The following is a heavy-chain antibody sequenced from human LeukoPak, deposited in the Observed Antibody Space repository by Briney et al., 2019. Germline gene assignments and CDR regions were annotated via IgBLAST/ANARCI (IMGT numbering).Heavy chain of an antibody. Sequence: PSETLSLTCAVYGGSFSGYYWSWIRQPPGKGLEWIGEINHSGSTNYNPSLKSRVTTSVDTSKNQFSLKLSSVTAADTAVYYSARGLSSSSPTAFDIWGQGTMVTVSS. CDR2: INHSGST. D-gene: IGHD6-6*01. CDR3: ARGLSSSSPTAFDI. J-gene: IGHJ3*02. V-gene: IGHV4-34*01. CDR1: GGSFSGYY.